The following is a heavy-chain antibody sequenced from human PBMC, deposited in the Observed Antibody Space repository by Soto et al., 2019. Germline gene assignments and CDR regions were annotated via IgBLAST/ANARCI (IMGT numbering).Heavy chain of an antibody. V-gene: IGHV1-18*01. Sequence: QVQLVQSGAEVKKPGASVKVSCKASGYSFTTYGISWVRQALGQGLEWMGWISGYNGNTNYAQKLQGRVTMTTDTSMSIAYMELRSLRSDDTAVYYCAKAYREPALVYSYYYCMDVWCQGTTVTVSS. D-gene: IGHD5-18*01. J-gene: IGHJ6*02. CDR3: AKAYREPALVYSYYYCMDV. CDR2: ISGYNGNT. CDR1: GYSFTTYG.